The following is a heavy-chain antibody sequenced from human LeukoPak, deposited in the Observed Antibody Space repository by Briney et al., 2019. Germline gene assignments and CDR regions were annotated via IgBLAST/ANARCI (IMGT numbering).Heavy chain of an antibody. D-gene: IGHD6-13*01. V-gene: IGHV1-46*01. CDR3: ARIIAASATWDY. CDR1: GYTFTTYY. Sequence: ASVEVSCKASGYTFTTYYLHWVRQAPGQGLEWMGLINPSGGSTSYAQKFQGRVTMTRDTSTSTVYMELSSLRSEDTAVYYCARIIAASATWDYWGQGTLVTVSS. CDR2: INPSGGST. J-gene: IGHJ4*02.